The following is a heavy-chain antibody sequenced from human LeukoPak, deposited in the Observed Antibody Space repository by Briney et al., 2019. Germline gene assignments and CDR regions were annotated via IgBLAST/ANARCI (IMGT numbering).Heavy chain of an antibody. CDR2: ISGSGDNT. D-gene: IGHD3-10*01. V-gene: IGHV3-23*01. Sequence: GGSLRLSCVASGFTFNSNAMIWVRQAPGKGLEWISSISGSGDNTYYADSVKGRFTISRDNSKNTLYLQMNSLRAEDTAVYYCAREAGTMVRGVPYNWFDPWGQGTLVTVSS. J-gene: IGHJ5*02. CDR1: GFTFNSNA. CDR3: AREAGTMVRGVPYNWFDP.